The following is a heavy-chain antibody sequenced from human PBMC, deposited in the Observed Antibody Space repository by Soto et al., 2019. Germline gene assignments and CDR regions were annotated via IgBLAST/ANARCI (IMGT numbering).Heavy chain of an antibody. CDR3: PGNFEY. V-gene: IGHV3-30*04. J-gene: IGHJ4*02. Sequence: QVQLVESGGGVVQPGRSLRLSCAASGFTFSSYAMHWVRQAPGKGLEWVADISYDGRNTYYADSVKGRFTISRDNSKNTLYLQMNSLRAEDTAVYYCPGNFEYWGQGTLVTVSS. CDR2: ISYDGRNT. CDR1: GFTFSSYA.